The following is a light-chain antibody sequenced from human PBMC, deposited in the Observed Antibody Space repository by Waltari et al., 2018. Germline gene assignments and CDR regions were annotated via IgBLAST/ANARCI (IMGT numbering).Light chain of an antibody. J-gene: IGKJ3*01. CDR1: QSVDND. V-gene: IGKV3-15*01. CDR3: QQYNTWPLS. Sequence: EIVMTQSPVTLSVSPGEAATLPCRASQSVDNDLAWYQQKPGQAPSLVIYGASTRATGVPGRFSGGGSGTEFTLTISSLQSEDFAVYYCQQYNTWPLSVGPGTTVDIK. CDR2: GAS.